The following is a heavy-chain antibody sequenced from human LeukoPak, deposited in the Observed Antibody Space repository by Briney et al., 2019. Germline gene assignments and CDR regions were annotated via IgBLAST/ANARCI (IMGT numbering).Heavy chain of an antibody. D-gene: IGHD6-19*01. CDR3: ARSRGSSGWFDY. J-gene: IGHJ4*02. V-gene: IGHV3-13*01. CDR2: IGTAGDT. Sequence: GGSLRLSCAASGFTFSSYDMHWVRQATGKGLEWVSAIGTAGDTYYPGSVKGRFTISRGNAKNSLYLQMNSLRAGDTAVYYCARSRGSSGWFDYWGQGTLVTVSS. CDR1: GFTFSSYD.